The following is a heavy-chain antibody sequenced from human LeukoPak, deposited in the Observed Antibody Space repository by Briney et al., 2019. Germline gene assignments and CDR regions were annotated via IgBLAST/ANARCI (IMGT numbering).Heavy chain of an antibody. Sequence: GGSLRLSCAVSGFTFDDYYAIHWVRQAPGKGLEWVSLISGDGRRTNYTDSVKGRFTISRDDTKSSLFLQMNSLTTDDTAFYYCAKDPPGPWGQGTLVTVSS. J-gene: IGHJ5*02. CDR3: AKDPPGP. CDR2: ISGDGRRT. V-gene: IGHV3-43*02. CDR1: GFTFDDYYA.